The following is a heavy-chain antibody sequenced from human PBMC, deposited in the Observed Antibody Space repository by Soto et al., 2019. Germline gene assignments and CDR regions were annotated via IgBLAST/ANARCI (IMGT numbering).Heavy chain of an antibody. CDR1: GGSISSGGYS. D-gene: IGHD2-2*01. CDR3: TRSSSTVTRLDY. CDR2: IYHSGRT. J-gene: IGHJ4*02. V-gene: IGHV4-30-2*01. Sequence: QLQLQESGSGLVKPSQTLSLTCAVSGGSISSGGYSWSWIRQPPGKGLEWVGYIYHSGRTYYNPSLKSRVTISIDRSKTQFSLKLSSVTAADTAVYYCTRSSSTVTRLDYWGQGKLVTVSS.